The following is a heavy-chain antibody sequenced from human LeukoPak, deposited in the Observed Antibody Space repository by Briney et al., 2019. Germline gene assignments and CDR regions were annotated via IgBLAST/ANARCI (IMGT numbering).Heavy chain of an antibody. CDR1: GFTFSSYS. V-gene: IGHV3-48*01. J-gene: IGHJ4*02. CDR2: ISSSSSTI. D-gene: IGHD3-10*01. CDR3: ASTPFGELTNFDY. Sequence: PGGSLRLSCAASGFTFSSYSTNWVRQAPGKGLEWVSYISSSSSTIYYADSVKGRFTISRDNAKNLLYLQMNSLRAEDTAVYYCASTPFGELTNFDYWGQGTLVTVSS.